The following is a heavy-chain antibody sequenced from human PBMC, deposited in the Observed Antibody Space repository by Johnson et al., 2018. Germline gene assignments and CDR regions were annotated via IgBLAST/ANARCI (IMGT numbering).Heavy chain of an antibody. Sequence: VQLVQSGGGLVKPGGSLRLSCAASGFTFSSYSMNWVRQAPGKGLEWVSSISSSSSYIYYADSVKGRFTISRDNAKNSLHLQMNSLRAEDTAVYYCARDRWAVGEYFQHWGQGTLVTVSS. V-gene: IGHV3-21*01. CDR1: GFTFSSYS. CDR2: ISSSSSYI. CDR3: ARDRWAVGEYFQH. D-gene: IGHD4-23*01. J-gene: IGHJ1*01.